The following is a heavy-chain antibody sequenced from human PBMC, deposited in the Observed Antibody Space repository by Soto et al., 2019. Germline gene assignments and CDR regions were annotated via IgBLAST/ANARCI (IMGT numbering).Heavy chain of an antibody. CDR3: ARGASPRYYYYMDV. D-gene: IGHD3-16*01. V-gene: IGHV4-59*12. CDR1: GGSISSYY. Sequence: SETLSLTCTVSGGSISSYYWSWIRQPPGKGLEWIGYIYYSGSTNYNPSLKSRVTISVDTSKNQFSLKLSSVTAADTAVYYCARGASPRYYYYMDVWGKGTTVNVSS. CDR2: IYYSGST. J-gene: IGHJ6*03.